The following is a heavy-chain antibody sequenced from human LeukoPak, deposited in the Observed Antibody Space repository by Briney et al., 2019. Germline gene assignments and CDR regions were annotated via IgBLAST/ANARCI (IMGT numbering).Heavy chain of an antibody. V-gene: IGHV3-7*01. CDR2: IKLDGSEK. J-gene: IGHJ6*02. CDR1: GFTFGKYW. CDR3: ARARGPYSHYGMDV. Sequence: PGGSLRLSCVASGFTFGKYWMSWVRQAPGKGLEWVANIKLDGSEKNYVDSVKGRFTISRDNTKNSLYLQMNSLRVEDTAVYYCARARGPYSHYGMDVWGQGTTVTVSS. D-gene: IGHD5-12*01.